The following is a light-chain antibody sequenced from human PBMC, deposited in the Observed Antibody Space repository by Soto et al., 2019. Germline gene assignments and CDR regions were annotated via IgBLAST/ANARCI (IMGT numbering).Light chain of an antibody. Sequence: QSVLTQSSSVSAAAGQKVTISCSGSYSNIGSNFVSWYQHFPGSAPKLVIYDNTQRPSGIPDRFSGSKSGSSATLGITGLQTGDEADYYCGTWDSSLTLVVFGGGTKLTVL. V-gene: IGLV1-51*01. J-gene: IGLJ2*01. CDR3: GTWDSSLTLVV. CDR1: YSNIGSNF. CDR2: DNT.